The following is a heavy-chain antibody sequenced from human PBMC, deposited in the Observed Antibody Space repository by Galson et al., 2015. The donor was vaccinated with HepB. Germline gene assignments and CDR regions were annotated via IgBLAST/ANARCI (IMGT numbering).Heavy chain of an antibody. Sequence: LRLSCAASGFTVSNYYMSWVRQTPEKGLEWVSLLYGGGTTYYADSVRGRFTISRDNSKNTLFLQMDSLRAEDSAVYYCARDYPLFDYWGQGTLVTVSS. J-gene: IGHJ4*02. D-gene: IGHD3-16*02. CDR2: LYGGGTT. CDR3: ARDYPLFDY. V-gene: IGHV3-53*01. CDR1: GFTVSNYY.